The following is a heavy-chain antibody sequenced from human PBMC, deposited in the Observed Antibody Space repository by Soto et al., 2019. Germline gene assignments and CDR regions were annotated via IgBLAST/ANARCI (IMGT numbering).Heavy chain of an antibody. CDR1: GYTLTTNG. J-gene: IGHJ4*02. Sequence: DSVKVSCKASGYTLTTNGIIWLRQAPGQHLEWLGWISARNGDTKYAQGFQGRVTLTTDTSTTTAYMELMNLRSDDTAVYFCARFHVLPNPTAACWGQGTLVTVCS. CDR2: ISARNGDT. CDR3: ARFHVLPNPTAAC. D-gene: IGHD2-2*01. V-gene: IGHV1-18*04.